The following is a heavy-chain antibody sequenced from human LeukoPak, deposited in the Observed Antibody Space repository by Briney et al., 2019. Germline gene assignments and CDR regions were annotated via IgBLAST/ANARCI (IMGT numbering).Heavy chain of an antibody. Sequence: SETLSLTCTVSGASISDYYWSWIRQSAGKGLEWIGRISTTGSTYYNPSFQSRVTMSADPSKTLFFLRLSSVTAADTAVYYCARSPSTIGWNWGYYFDYWGQGSLVTVS. D-gene: IGHD3-3*01. J-gene: IGHJ4*02. V-gene: IGHV4-4*07. CDR1: GASISDYY. CDR2: ISTTGST. CDR3: ARSPSTIGWNWGYYFDY.